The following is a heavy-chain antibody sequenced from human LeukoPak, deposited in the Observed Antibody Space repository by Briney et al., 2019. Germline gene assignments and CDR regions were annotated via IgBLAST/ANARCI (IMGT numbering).Heavy chain of an antibody. CDR3: ARDGDSSGYEDAFDI. D-gene: IGHD3-22*01. CDR1: GYTLSELS. CDR2: FDPEDGET. V-gene: IGHV1-24*01. Sequence: ASVKVSCKVSGYTLSELSMHWVRQAPGKGREWMGGFDPEDGETIYAQKFQGRVTMTEDTSTDTAYMELSSLRSDDTAVYYCARDGDSSGYEDAFDIWGQGTMVTVSS. J-gene: IGHJ3*02.